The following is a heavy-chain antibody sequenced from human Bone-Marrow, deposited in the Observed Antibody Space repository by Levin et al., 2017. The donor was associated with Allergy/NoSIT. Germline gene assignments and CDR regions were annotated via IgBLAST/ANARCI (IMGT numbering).Heavy chain of an antibody. CDR3: AKEDGRLLWFGDLKVFDC. J-gene: IGHJ4*02. CDR1: GFTFSSYA. CDR2: ISGGGGST. V-gene: IGHV3-23*01. D-gene: IGHD3-10*01. Sequence: GESLKISCAASGFTFSSYAMSWVRQAPRKGLEWVSGISGGGGSTYYADSVKGRFTISRDKSKNTLYLQMNSLTAEDTAVYYCAKEDGRLLWFGDLKVFDCWGQGTLVTVSS.